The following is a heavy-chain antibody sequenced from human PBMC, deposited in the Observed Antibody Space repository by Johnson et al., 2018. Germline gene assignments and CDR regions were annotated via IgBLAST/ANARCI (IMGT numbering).Heavy chain of an antibody. J-gene: IGHJ6*03. V-gene: IGHV3-66*02. D-gene: IGHD6-19*01. CDR1: GLTVSSNY. Sequence: EQLVESGGGLVQPGGSLRLSCAASGLTVSSNYMSWVRQAPGKGREWASVIYSGGSTSYADSVEGRFTISRDNSKNTLYLQMNSLRAEDTAVYYCARSHLPIAVDYYYMDVWGKGTTVTVSS. CDR3: ARSHLPIAVDYYYMDV. CDR2: IYSGGST.